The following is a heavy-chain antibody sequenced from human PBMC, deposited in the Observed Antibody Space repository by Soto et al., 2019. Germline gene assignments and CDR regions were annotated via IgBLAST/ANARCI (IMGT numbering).Heavy chain of an antibody. J-gene: IGHJ4*02. V-gene: IGHV4-39*01. D-gene: IGHD3-3*01. CDR2: IYYSGST. Sequence: SETLSLTCTVSGGSISSSSYYWGWIRQPPGKGLEWIGSIYYSGSTYYNPSLKSRVTISVDTSKNQFSLKLSSVTAADTAVYYCARHSAREPLRFLEWLVMPLDYWGQGTLVTVSS. CDR1: GGSISSSSYY. CDR3: ARHSAREPLRFLEWLVMPLDY.